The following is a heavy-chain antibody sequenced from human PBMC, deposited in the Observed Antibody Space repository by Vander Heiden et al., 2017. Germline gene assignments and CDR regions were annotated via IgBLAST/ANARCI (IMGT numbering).Heavy chain of an antibody. J-gene: IGHJ4*02. CDR3: ARGSYLDD. CDR2: VYSNGVT. CDR1: GGSINNYY. D-gene: IGHD3-10*01. V-gene: IGHV4-4*07. Sequence: QVQLPESGPGLVKSSETLSLTCTVTGGSINNYYLSWIRRAAGKGLEGIGRVYSNGVTNYNPSLRTRVTMSADLSKNQVSLSLTSVTAADTAVYFCARGSYLDDWGQGTLVTVSS.